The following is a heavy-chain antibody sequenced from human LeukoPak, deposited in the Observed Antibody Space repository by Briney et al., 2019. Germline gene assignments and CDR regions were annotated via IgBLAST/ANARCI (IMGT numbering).Heavy chain of an antibody. V-gene: IGHV3-23*01. CDR2: ITGSGGST. D-gene: IGHD1-14*01. CDR3: AKLGISDGIDY. Sequence: PGGSLRLSCAASGFTFSSHAMTWVRQAPGKGLEWGSSITGSGGSTFYAASVKGRFAISRDNSKNTLYLQMNSLRAEDTAVYYCAKLGISDGIDYWGQGILVTVSS. CDR1: GFTFSSHA. J-gene: IGHJ4*02.